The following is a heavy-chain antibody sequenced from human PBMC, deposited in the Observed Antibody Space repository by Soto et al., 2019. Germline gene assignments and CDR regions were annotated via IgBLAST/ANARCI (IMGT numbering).Heavy chain of an antibody. Sequence: GGSLRLSCAASGFTFSSYSMNWVRQAPGKGLEWVSSISSSSSYIYYADSVKGRFTISRDNAKNSLYLQMNSLRAEDTAVYYCARAVGVRYCSGGSCYRDDAFDIWGQGTMVTVSS. CDR2: ISSSSSYI. J-gene: IGHJ3*02. V-gene: IGHV3-21*01. D-gene: IGHD2-15*01. CDR3: ARAVGVRYCSGGSCYRDDAFDI. CDR1: GFTFSSYS.